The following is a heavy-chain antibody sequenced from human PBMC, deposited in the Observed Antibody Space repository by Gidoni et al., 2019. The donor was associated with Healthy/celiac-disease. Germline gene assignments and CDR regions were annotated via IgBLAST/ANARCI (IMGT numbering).Heavy chain of an antibody. D-gene: IGHD3-3*01. CDR1: GYTFTSYD. CDR3: ARVLKFRSGYQFGH. J-gene: IGHJ1*01. Sequence: QVQLVQSGAEVKKPVASVKVSCKASGYTFTSYDINWVRQATGQGLEWMGWMNPNSGNTGYAQKFQGRVTMTRNTSISTAYMELSSLRSEDTAVYYCARVLKFRSGYQFGHWGQGTLVTVSS. V-gene: IGHV1-8*01. CDR2: MNPNSGNT.